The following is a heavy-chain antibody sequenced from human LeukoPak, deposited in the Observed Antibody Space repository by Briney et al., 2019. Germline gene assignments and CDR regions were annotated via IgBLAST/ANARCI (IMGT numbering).Heavy chain of an antibody. J-gene: IGHJ4*02. Sequence: ASVKVSCKASGYTFTSYDINWVRQATGQGLEWMGWMNANSGSSSYAQKFQGRVTMTRNTSISTAYMELSSLRSEDTAVYYCARGVRPAMVRGVIIRSRAFDYWGQGTLVTVSS. V-gene: IGHV1-8*01. CDR2: MNANSGSS. CDR1: GYTFTSYD. D-gene: IGHD3-10*01. CDR3: ARGVRPAMVRGVIIRSRAFDY.